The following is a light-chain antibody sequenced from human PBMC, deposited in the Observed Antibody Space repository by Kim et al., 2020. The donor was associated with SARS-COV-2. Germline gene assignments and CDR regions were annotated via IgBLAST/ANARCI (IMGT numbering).Light chain of an antibody. V-gene: IGKV1-5*03. CDR1: QSISSH. J-gene: IGKJ1*01. CDR2: KAS. Sequence: DIQMTQSPSTLSASVGDRVTITCRASQSISSHLAWYQQEPGRAPKLLIYKASTLESGVPSRFSGSGSGTEFTLSISSLQPDDFATFYCQQYNTSPWTFGQGTKV. CDR3: QQYNTSPWT.